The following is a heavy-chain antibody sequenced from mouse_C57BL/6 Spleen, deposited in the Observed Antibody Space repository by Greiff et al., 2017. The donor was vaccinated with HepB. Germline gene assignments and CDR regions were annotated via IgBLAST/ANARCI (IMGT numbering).Heavy chain of an antibody. J-gene: IGHJ3*01. CDR2: IDPEDGDT. V-gene: IGHV14-1*01. CDR1: GFNIKDYY. Sequence: EVKLMESGAELVRPGASVKLSCTASGFNIKDYYMHWVKQRPEQGLEWIGRIDPEDGDTEYAPKFQGKATMTADTSSNTAYLQLSSLTSEDTAVYYCTTITTVVEGFAYWGQGTLVTVSA. CDR3: TTITTVVEGFAY. D-gene: IGHD1-1*01.